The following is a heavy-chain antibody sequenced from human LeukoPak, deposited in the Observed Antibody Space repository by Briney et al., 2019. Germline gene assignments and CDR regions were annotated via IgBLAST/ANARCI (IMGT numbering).Heavy chain of an antibody. CDR2: FYYSGST. D-gene: IGHD5-18*01. Sequence: PSETLSLTCAVSGDSISSGGYSWSWIRQPPGKGLEWIGFFYYSGSTYYNPSLKSRVTISVDTSKNQFSLKLSSVTAADTAVYYCARVGGLWGFDYWGQGTLVTVSS. V-gene: IGHV4-30-4*07. CDR3: ARVGGLWGFDY. J-gene: IGHJ4*02. CDR1: GDSISSGGYS.